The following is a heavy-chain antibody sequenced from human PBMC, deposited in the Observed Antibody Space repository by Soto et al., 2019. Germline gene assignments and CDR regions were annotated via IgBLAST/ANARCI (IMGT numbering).Heavy chain of an antibody. D-gene: IGHD3-22*01. CDR1: GGSISSGGYS. J-gene: IGHJ4*02. CDR3: AGGKKYYGNSDYYSDYFDY. CDR2: IYHSGST. V-gene: IGHV4-30-2*01. Sequence: PSETLSLTCAVSGGSISSGGYSWSWIRQPPGKGLEWIGYIYHSGSTYYTPSLKSRVTISVDRSKNQFSLRLASVTAADTAVYYCAGGKKYYGNSDYYSDYFDYWGQGTLVTVSS.